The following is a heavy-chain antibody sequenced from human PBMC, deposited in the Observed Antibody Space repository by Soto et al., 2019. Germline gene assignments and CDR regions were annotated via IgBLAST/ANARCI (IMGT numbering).Heavy chain of an antibody. CDR1: GFTFSDHY. Sequence: EVQLVESGGGLVQPGGSLRLSCAASGFTFSDHYLDWVRQAPGKGLEWVGRTQHKTNRYTTEYAASVTGRFTISRDDSEHSLSMRMDSRKTEDTDVFYSSSWIAGVGYWSQGTLVTVSS. CDR2: TQHKTNRYTT. D-gene: IGHD6-13*01. CDR3: SSWIAGVGY. V-gene: IGHV3-72*01. J-gene: IGHJ4*02.